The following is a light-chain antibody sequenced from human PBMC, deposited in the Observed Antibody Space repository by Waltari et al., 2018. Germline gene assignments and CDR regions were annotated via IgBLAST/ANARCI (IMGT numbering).Light chain of an antibody. CDR3: LLHFGGDQLV. J-gene: IGLJ3*02. CDR1: PGPGASAHY. V-gene: IGLV7-43*01. Sequence: QTVVTQEPSLTVSPGGTVTLTCASSPGPGASAHYPNWFQQMPGQAPTSLIFSSTNKYSWTPARFSGSLLGGKAALTLSSVQPEDEADYYCLLHFGGDQLVFGGGTRLTVL. CDR2: SST.